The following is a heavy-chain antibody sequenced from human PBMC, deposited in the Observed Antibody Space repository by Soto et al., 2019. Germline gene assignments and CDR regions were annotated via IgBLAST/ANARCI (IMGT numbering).Heavy chain of an antibody. J-gene: IGHJ3*02. CDR1: GFTFTSSA. CDR3: AKVGSEAAARYDAFDI. V-gene: IGHV1-58*01. D-gene: IGHD6-13*01. Sequence: SVKVSCKASGFTFTSSAVQWVRQARGQRLEWIGWIVVGSINTNYAQNFQERVTITRDMSTSTAYMELSSLRAEDTAVYYCAKVGSEAAARYDAFDIWGQGTMVTVSS. CDR2: IVVGSINT.